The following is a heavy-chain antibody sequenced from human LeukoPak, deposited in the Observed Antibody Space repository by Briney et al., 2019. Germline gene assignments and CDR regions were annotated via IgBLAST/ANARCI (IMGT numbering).Heavy chain of an antibody. D-gene: IGHD1-26*01. Sequence: GGSLRLSCAASGFTFSSNWMHWVRQAPGKGLVWVSRINRDASSTSYADSVEGRFTISRDNAKNTLYLQMNSLRVEDTAVYYCAREVGAPGYFQHWGQGTLVTVSS. CDR2: INRDASST. CDR3: AREVGAPGYFQH. J-gene: IGHJ1*01. CDR1: GFTFSSNW. V-gene: IGHV3-74*01.